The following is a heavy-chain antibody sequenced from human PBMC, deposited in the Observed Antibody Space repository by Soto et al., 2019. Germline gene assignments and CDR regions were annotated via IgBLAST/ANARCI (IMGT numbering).Heavy chain of an antibody. CDR1: GDTFTSYA. D-gene: IGHD3-3*01. CDR3: ARNGVAGMDF. Sequence: QVQLVQSGAEVKKPGSSVKVSCTASGDTFTSYAFSWVRQAPGQGLEWMGGVIPMFGTPNYAQKFQGRLTITADTSTSTVYMELSGLTSEDTAVYFCARNGVAGMDFWGQGTLVTVSS. J-gene: IGHJ4*02. CDR2: VIPMFGTP. V-gene: IGHV1-69*06.